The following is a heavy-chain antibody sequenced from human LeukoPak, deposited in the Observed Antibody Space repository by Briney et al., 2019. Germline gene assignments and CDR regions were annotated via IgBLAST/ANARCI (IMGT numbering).Heavy chain of an antibody. J-gene: IGHJ4*02. D-gene: IGHD3-10*01. Sequence: SETLSLTCTVSGGSISSSSYYWGWIRQPPGKGLEWIGSIYYSGSTYYNPSLKSRVTISVDTSKNQFSLKLSSVTAADTAVYSCARHVYRYYYGSGSSYYFDYWGQGTLVTVSS. CDR3: ARHVYRYYYGSGSSYYFDY. CDR2: IYYSGST. V-gene: IGHV4-39*01. CDR1: GGSISSSSYY.